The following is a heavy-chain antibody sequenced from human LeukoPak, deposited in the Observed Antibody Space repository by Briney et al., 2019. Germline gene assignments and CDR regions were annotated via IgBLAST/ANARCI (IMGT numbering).Heavy chain of an antibody. CDR3: ATSNDAKIAPFDH. Sequence: SETLSLTCTVSGVSMSAYQWSWVRQSPEKGLEWIGCINTKGETSYNPSLKSRVTTSADTSKSQFSLRLTSVTAADTAVYYCATSNDAKIAPFDHWGQGAPVTVSS. CDR1: GVSMSAYQ. D-gene: IGHD2-21*01. CDR2: INTKGET. V-gene: IGHV4-4*09. J-gene: IGHJ4*02.